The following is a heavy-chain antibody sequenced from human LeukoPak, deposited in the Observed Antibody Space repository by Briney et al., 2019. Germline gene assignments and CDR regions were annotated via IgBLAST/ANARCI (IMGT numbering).Heavy chain of an antibody. Sequence: PGGSLRLSCVASGFTFGDYGMSWVRQAPGKGLEWVSSIKWNGDNTGYADSVKGRFTIFRDNAKNSLYVQMNSLRAEDTALYYCAKSGPYSSSWYFDYWGQGTLVTVSS. CDR2: IKWNGDNT. V-gene: IGHV3-20*04. D-gene: IGHD6-13*01. CDR1: GFTFGDYG. J-gene: IGHJ4*02. CDR3: AKSGPYSSSWYFDY.